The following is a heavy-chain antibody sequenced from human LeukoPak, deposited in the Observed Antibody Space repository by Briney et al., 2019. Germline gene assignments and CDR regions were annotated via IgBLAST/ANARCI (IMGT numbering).Heavy chain of an antibody. J-gene: IGHJ3*02. D-gene: IGHD4-23*01. CDR1: GFTFSNYW. CDR3: ARDKYGGNSNAFDI. Sequence: GGSLRLSCAASGFTFSNYWMHWVRQVPRQGLVWVSRIGTDGTSTTYADYVKGRFAISRDNAKNTLFLQMNSLRAEDTAVYYCARDKYGGNSNAFDIWGQGTLVTVSS. CDR2: IGTDGTST. V-gene: IGHV3-74*01.